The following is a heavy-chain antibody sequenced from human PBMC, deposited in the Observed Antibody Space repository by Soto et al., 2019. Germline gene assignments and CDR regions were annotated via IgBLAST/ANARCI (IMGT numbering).Heavy chain of an antibody. CDR3: AKDKPYEYVWGPA. CDR1: GFTFSSYA. CDR2: ISRDGSTE. J-gene: IGHJ4*02. V-gene: IGHV3-30*18. Sequence: QVHLVESGGGVVQPGRSLRLSCAVSGFTFSSYAMHWVRQAPGKGLEWVAVISRDGSTEYYVDSVKGRFTISRDNSMNMLEMQRNSCGEEDGAGYCWAKDKPYEYVWGPAWGQGTLFTVSS. D-gene: IGHD3-16*01.